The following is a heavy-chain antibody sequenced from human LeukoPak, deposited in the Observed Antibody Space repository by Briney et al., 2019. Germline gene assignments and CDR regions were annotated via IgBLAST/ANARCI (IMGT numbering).Heavy chain of an antibody. CDR1: GFTFSSYS. V-gene: IGHV3-48*01. CDR2: ISSSSSTI. D-gene: IGHD3-10*01. CDR3: AKAYSYGSGYFYSHFDY. J-gene: IGHJ4*02. Sequence: GGSLRLSCAASGFTFSSYSMNWVRQAPGKGLEWDSYISSSSSTIYYADSVKGRFSMSRDNSKSSLYLDLSSLRAEDTAIYYCAKAYSYGSGYFYSHFDYWGQGTLVTVSS.